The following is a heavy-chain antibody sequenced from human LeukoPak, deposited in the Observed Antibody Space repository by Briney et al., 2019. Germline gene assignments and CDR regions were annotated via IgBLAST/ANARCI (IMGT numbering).Heavy chain of an antibody. CDR3: ARGSITMVRGVIVPFDY. V-gene: IGHV4-39*07. CDR2: IYYSGST. CDR1: GGSISSSSYY. J-gene: IGHJ4*02. Sequence: SETLSLTCTVSGGSISSSSYYWGWIRQPPGKGLEWIGSIYYSGSTYYNPSLKSRVTISVDTSKNQFSLKLSSVTAADTAVYYCARGSITMVRGVIVPFDYWGQGTLVTVSS. D-gene: IGHD3-10*01.